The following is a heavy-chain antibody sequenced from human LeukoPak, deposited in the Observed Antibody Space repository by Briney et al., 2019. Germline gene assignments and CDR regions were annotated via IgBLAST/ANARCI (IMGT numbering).Heavy chain of an antibody. CDR1: GGSFSGYY. D-gene: IGHD5-18*01. CDR3: AGGQRGYSYGPAAFDI. Sequence: SETLSLTCAVYGGSFSGYYWSWIRQPPGKGLEWIGEINHSGSTNYNPSLKSRVTISVDTSKNQFSLKLSSVTAADTAVYYCAGGQRGYSYGPAAFDIWGQGTMVTVSS. V-gene: IGHV4-34*01. J-gene: IGHJ3*02. CDR2: INHSGST.